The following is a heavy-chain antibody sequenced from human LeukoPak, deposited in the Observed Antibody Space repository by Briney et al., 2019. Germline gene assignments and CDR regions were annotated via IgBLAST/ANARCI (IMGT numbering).Heavy chain of an antibody. D-gene: IGHD6-19*01. CDR3: AKGLSGWLALNYYYGMDV. J-gene: IGHJ6*02. V-gene: IGHV3-30*18. CDR1: GFTFSSYG. Sequence: GRSLRLSCAASGFTFSSYGMHWVRQAPGKGLEWVAVISYDGSNKYYADSVKGRFTISRDNSKNTLYLQMNSLRAEDTAVYYCAKGLSGWLALNYYYGMDVWGQGTTVTVSS. CDR2: ISYDGSNK.